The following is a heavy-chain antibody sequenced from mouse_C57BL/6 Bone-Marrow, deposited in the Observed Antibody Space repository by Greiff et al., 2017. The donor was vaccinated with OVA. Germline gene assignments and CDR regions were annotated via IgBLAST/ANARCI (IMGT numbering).Heavy chain of an antibody. CDR3: TLIYYGYDVGDYYAMDY. V-gene: IGHV14-1*01. D-gene: IGHD2-2*01. Sequence: EVQRVESGAELVRPGASVKLSCTASGFNIKDYYMHWVKQRPEQGLEWIGRIDPEDGDTEYAPKFQGKATMTADTSSNTAYLQLSSLTSEDTAVYYCTLIYYGYDVGDYYAMDYWGQGTSVTVSS. J-gene: IGHJ4*01. CDR1: GFNIKDYY. CDR2: IDPEDGDT.